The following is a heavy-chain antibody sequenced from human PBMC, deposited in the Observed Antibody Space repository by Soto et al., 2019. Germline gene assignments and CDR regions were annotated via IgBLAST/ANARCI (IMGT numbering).Heavy chain of an antibody. CDR1: GFTLSSYW. V-gene: IGHV3-74*01. J-gene: IGHJ1*01. D-gene: IGHD5-12*01. Sequence: EGQLVESGGGLVHPGGSLRLSCAXSGFTLSSYWMHWVRQAPGKGLVWVARINIDGGSTSYADSVKGRFTISRDNDKNTMYLPVNSLRAEDTAVYYCARSRDGYNFVGDCWGQGTLVTVSS. CDR3: ARSRDGYNFVGDC. CDR2: INIDGGST.